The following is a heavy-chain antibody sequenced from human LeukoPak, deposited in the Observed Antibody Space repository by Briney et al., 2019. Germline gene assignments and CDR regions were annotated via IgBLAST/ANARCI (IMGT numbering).Heavy chain of an antibody. D-gene: IGHD3-22*01. CDR1: GGSFSGYY. CDR2: INHSGST. V-gene: IGHV4-34*01. CDR3: ARGPSERYYESSGYYYFDY. Sequence: PSETLSLTCAVYGGSFSGYYWSWIRQPPGKGLEWIGEINHSGSTNYNPSLKSRVTISVDTSKNHFSLKLTSVTAADTAAYYCARGPSERYYESSGYYYFDYWGQGTLVTVSS. J-gene: IGHJ4*02.